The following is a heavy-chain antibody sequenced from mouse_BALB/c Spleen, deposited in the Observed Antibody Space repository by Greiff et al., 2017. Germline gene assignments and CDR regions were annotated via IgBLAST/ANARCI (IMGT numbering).Heavy chain of an antibody. D-gene: IGHD4-1*01. J-gene: IGHJ3*01. CDR3: ARPGTRGAWFAY. CDR1: GYTFTSYT. V-gene: IGHV1-4*02. Sequence: VQLKESAAELARPGASVKMSCKASGYTFTSYTMHWVKQRPGQGLEWIGYINPSSGYTEYNQKFKDKTTLTADKSSSTAYMQLSSLTSEDSAVYYCARPGTRGAWFAYWGQGTLVTVSA. CDR2: INPSSGYT.